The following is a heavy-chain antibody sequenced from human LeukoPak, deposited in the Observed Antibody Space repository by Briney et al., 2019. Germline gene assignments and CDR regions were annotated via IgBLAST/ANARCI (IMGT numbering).Heavy chain of an antibody. J-gene: IGHJ4*02. CDR2: IKSKTDGGTT. CDR1: GFTFSNAW. CDR3: TTRGVGYYYDSNGEIDY. D-gene: IGHD3-22*01. V-gene: IGHV3-15*07. Sequence: PGGSLRLSCAASGFTFSNAWMNWVRQAPGKGLEWVGRIKSKTDGGTTDYAAPVKGRFTISRDDSKNTLYLQMNSLKTEDTAVYYCTTRGVGYYYDSNGEIDYWGQGTLVTVSS.